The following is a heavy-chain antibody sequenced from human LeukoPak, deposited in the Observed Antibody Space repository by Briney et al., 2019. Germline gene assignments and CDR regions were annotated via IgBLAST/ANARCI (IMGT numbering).Heavy chain of an antibody. D-gene: IGHD2-15*01. CDR3: ARGSRRPYCSGGSCYEFDY. V-gene: IGHV1-69*04. Sequence: PVKVSCKASGGTFSSYAISWVRQAPGQGLEWMGRIIPILGIANYAQKFQGRVTITADKSTSTAYLELSSLRSEDTAVYYCARGSRRPYCSGGSCYEFDYWGQGTLVTVSS. CDR1: GGTFSSYA. CDR2: IIPILGIA. J-gene: IGHJ4*02.